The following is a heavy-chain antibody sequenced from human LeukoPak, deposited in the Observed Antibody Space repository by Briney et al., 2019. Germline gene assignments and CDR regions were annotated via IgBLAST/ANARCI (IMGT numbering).Heavy chain of an antibody. Sequence: SETLSLTCTVSGYSISSGYYWGWIRQPPGKGLEWIGSIYHSGSTYYNPSLKSRVTISVDTSKNQFSLKLSSVTAADTAVYYCARTGPSVAGSHYWGQGTLVTVSS. V-gene: IGHV4-38-2*02. CDR3: ARTGPSVAGSHY. J-gene: IGHJ4*02. CDR1: GYSISSGYY. D-gene: IGHD6-19*01. CDR2: IYHSGST.